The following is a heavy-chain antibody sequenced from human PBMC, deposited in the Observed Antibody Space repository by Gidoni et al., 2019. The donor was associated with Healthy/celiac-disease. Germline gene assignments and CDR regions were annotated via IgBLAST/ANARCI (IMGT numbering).Heavy chain of an antibody. D-gene: IGHD1-20*01. V-gene: IGHV4-34*01. CDR1: GGSFSGYY. Sequence: QVQLRQWGAGLFKPSETLSRTCAVYGGSFSGYYWIWIRQPPGKGLEWLGEINHSGSTNSNPSLKSRVTISGDTSKNQFSLKLSSVTAADTALYYCARGNNIYQSFPFDYWGQGTLVTVSS. CDR2: INHSGST. J-gene: IGHJ4*02. CDR3: ARGNNIYQSFPFDY.